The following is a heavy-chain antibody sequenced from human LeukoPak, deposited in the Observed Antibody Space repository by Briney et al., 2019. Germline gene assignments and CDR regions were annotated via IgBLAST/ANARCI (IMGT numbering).Heavy chain of an antibody. Sequence: GGSLRLSCAASGFTFSSYEMNWVRQAPGKGLEWVSYISSSGSTIYYADSVKGRFTISRDNAKNSLYLQMNSLRAEDTAAYYCARDPGGYYYDSSGYIYWGQGTLVTVSS. CDR2: ISSSGSTI. D-gene: IGHD3-22*01. V-gene: IGHV3-48*03. J-gene: IGHJ4*02. CDR1: GFTFSSYE. CDR3: ARDPGGYYYDSSGYIY.